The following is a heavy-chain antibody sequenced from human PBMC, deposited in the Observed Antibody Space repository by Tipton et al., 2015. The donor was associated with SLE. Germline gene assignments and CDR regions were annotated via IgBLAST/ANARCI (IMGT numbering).Heavy chain of an antibody. Sequence: TLSLTCTVSGGSIRSHYWSWIRQPPGKGLEWIGYIHYSGSTNYSPSLKSRVTMSVDMSKNQFSLRLSSVTAADTAVYYCARTIAEQVAGFYYYYYMDVWGKGTTVTVSS. V-gene: IGHV4-59*11. CDR1: GGSIRSHY. D-gene: IGHD1/OR15-1a*01. CDR3: ARTIAEQVAGFYYYYYMDV. CDR2: IHYSGST. J-gene: IGHJ6*03.